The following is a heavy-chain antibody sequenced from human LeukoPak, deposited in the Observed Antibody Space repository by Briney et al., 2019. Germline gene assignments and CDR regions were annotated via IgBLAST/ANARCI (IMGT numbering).Heavy chain of an antibody. J-gene: IGHJ4*02. Sequence: ASVKVSCKASGYTFTSYGIIWVRQAPGQGLEWMGWVSAYADDTNYVQKFQGRVTMTTDTSASTAYMELRSLRSDDTAVYYCARDCIGCHGFDYWRQGTLVTVSS. CDR3: ARDCIGCHGFDY. V-gene: IGHV1-18*01. D-gene: IGHD2-15*01. CDR1: GYTFTSYG. CDR2: VSAYADDT.